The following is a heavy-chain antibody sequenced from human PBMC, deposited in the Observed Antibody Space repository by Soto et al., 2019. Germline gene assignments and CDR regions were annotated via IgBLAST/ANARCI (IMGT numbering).Heavy chain of an antibody. Sequence: SVKVSFKASEFTFTSSTVQWVRHARGQRLEWIGWIVVGSGNTNYAQKFQERVTITRDMSTSTAYMELSSLRSEDTAVYYCAAADEGWKLALDVWGQGTTVTVSS. CDR2: IVVGSGNT. D-gene: IGHD3-3*02. CDR3: AAADEGWKLALDV. J-gene: IGHJ6*02. V-gene: IGHV1-58*01. CDR1: EFTFTSST.